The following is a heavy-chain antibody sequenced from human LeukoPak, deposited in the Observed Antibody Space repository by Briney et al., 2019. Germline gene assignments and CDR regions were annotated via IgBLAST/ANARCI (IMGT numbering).Heavy chain of an antibody. Sequence: ASVKVSCKASGYTFTSYGISWVRQAPGQGLEWMGWISAYNGNTNYAQKLQGRVTLTTDTSTRTAYMDLRSLRSDDTAVYHCARVALGSWYFDLWGRGTLVTVSS. V-gene: IGHV1-18*01. J-gene: IGHJ2*01. D-gene: IGHD2-15*01. CDR3: ARVALGSWYFDL. CDR2: ISAYNGNT. CDR1: GYTFTSYG.